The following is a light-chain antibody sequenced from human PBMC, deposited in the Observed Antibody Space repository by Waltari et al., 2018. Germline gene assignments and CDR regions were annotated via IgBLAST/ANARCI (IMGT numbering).Light chain of an antibody. V-gene: IGKV1-6*01. J-gene: IGKJ4*01. CDR3: LQDYIFPLT. Sequence: AIQMTQSPSSLSASVGDRVTITCRASEDIRNDLGWYQQKPGKAPRLLIFAESTLQSGVPSRFSGSGSGTDFTLTISSLQPEDFATYFCLQDYIFPLTFGGGTTVEI. CDR1: EDIRND. CDR2: AES.